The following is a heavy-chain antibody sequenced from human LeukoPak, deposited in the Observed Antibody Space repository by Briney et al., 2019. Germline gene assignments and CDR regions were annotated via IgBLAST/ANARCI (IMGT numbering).Heavy chain of an antibody. Sequence: ASMKVSCKASGFTFTTYGINWLRQAPGQGLEWMGWTSVYNGNTKFAQKFQARVTMTTDTSTSTAYMELRSLRSDDTAVYYCARDHIAVRPGHFDYWGQGTLVPVSS. J-gene: IGHJ4*02. CDR3: ARDHIAVRPGHFDY. V-gene: IGHV1-18*01. D-gene: IGHD6-19*01. CDR2: TSVYNGNT. CDR1: GFTFTTYG.